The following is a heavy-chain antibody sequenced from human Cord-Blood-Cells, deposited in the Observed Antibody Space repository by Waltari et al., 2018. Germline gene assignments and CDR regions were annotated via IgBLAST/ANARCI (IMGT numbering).Heavy chain of an antibody. CDR2: MNPNSGNT. J-gene: IGHJ5*02. Sequence: QVQLVQSGAEVKTPGASVKVSRKASGSTFTRSALNWVRQATGQGLEWMGWMNPNSGNTGYAQKFQGRVTITRNTSISTAYMELSSLRSEDTAVYYCAREEGWFDPWGQGTLVTVSS. CDR3: AREEGWFDP. CDR1: GSTFTRSA. V-gene: IGHV1-8*03.